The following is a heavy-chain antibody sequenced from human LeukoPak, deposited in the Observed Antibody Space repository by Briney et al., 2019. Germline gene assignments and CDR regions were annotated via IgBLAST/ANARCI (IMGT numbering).Heavy chain of an antibody. CDR3: ARSSDIVLMVYAIEYYFDY. CDR1: GGTFSSYA. Sequence: SVKVSCKASGGTFSSYAISWVRQAPGQGLEWMGGIIPIFGTANYAQKFQGRVTITTDESTSTAYMELSSLRSEDTAVYYCARSSDIVLMVYAIEYYFDYWGQGTLVTASS. CDR2: IIPIFGTA. V-gene: IGHV1-69*05. J-gene: IGHJ4*02. D-gene: IGHD2-8*01.